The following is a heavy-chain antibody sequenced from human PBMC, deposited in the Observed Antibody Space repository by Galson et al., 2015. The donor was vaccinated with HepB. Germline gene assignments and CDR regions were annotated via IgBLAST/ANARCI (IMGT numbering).Heavy chain of an antibody. J-gene: IGHJ4*02. Sequence: SLRLSCATSGFRFTKYSMSWVRQAPGKGLQWVSAITRGGERTYYADSVMGRFTTSSDSSSNTVFLLLTSLRVDDTAVDYCAKVAVLGATPHYFDYLGQGTLVTVSS. CDR1: GFRFTKYS. D-gene: IGHD3-10*01. CDR3: AKVAVLGATPHYFDY. V-gene: IGHV3-23*01. CDR2: ITRGGERT.